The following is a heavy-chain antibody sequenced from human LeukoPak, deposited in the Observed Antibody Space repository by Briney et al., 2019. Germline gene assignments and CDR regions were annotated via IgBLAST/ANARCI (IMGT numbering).Heavy chain of an antibody. V-gene: IGHV4-59*10. Sequence: SETLSLTCAVYGGSFSGYYWSWIRQPAGKGLEWIGRIYTSGSTDYNPSLKSRVTMSVDTSKNQFSLKLSSVTAADTAVYYCARGRYYMDVWGKGTTVTISS. CDR2: IYTSGST. J-gene: IGHJ6*03. CDR3: ARGRYYMDV. CDR1: GGSFSGYY.